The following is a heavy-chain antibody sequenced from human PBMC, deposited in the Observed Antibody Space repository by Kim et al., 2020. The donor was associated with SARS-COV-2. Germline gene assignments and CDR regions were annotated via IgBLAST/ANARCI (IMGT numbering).Heavy chain of an antibody. J-gene: IGHJ5*02. CDR3: ARGSGAVGP. Sequence: SETLSLTCTVSGDSVNDWYWSWVRRPPGGRLEWIGYVYYTGSTNYNPSLESRVTMSVDTSKNKLSLKLTSVTAADTALYYCARGSGAVGPWGQGTLVTVS. D-gene: IGHD6-19*01. CDR2: VYYTGST. CDR1: GDSVNDWY. V-gene: IGHV4-59*08.